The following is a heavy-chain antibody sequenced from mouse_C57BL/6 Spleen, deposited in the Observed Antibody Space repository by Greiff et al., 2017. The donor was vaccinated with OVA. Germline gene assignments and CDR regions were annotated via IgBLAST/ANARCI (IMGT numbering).Heavy chain of an antibody. J-gene: IGHJ1*03. D-gene: IGHD1-1*01. CDR2: IWSGGST. Sequence: VMLVESGPGLVQPSQSLSITCTVSGFSLTSYGVHWVRQSPGKGLEWLGVIWSGGSTDYNAAFISRLSISKDNSKSQVFFKMNSLQADDTAIYYCAAPTVVPNWYFDVWGTGTTVTVSS. CDR3: AAPTVVPNWYFDV. V-gene: IGHV2-2*01. CDR1: GFSLTSYG.